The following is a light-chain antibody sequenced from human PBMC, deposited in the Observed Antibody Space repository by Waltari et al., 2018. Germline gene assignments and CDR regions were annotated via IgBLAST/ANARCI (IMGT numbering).Light chain of an antibody. CDR3: LQDYAYPRT. CDR1: QGIAND. Sequence: AIEMTQSPSSLSASVGDRVTITCRASQGIANDLGWYQQKPGKAPNLLIYGTVNLQSGVPSRFRGSASGTDFTLTISGLQPEDFGTYYCLQDYAYPRTFGQGTTVEIK. V-gene: IGKV1-6*01. CDR2: GTV. J-gene: IGKJ1*01.